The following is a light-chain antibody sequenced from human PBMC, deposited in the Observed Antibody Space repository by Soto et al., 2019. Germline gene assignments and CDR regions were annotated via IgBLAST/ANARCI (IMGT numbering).Light chain of an antibody. CDR3: SSFASSNTWV. V-gene: IGLV2-8*01. CDR1: SSDVGAYNY. J-gene: IGLJ3*02. Sequence: QSALTQPPSASGSPGQSVTISCTGTSSDVGAYNYVSWYQQHAGKAPKLVGFSGSKSANTASLTVSGLQAEDEADYYCSSFASSNTWVFGGGTKLTVL.